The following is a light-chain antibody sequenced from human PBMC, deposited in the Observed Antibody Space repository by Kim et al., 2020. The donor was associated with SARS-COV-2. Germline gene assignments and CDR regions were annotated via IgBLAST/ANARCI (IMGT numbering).Light chain of an antibody. CDR3: AAWDDSLNGLA. J-gene: IGLJ2*01. V-gene: IGLV1-44*01. CDR1: SSNIGSRT. CDR2: SNN. Sequence: ELTQPPSASGTPGQSISISCSGGSSNIGSRTVNWYQQLPGTAPKLLIFSNNQRPSGVPDRFSGSKSGTSASLAISVLESEDEADYYCAAWDDSLNGLAFGGGTKVTVL.